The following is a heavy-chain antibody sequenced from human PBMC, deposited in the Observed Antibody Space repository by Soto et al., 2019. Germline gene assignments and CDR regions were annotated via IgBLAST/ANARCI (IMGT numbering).Heavy chain of an antibody. CDR1: GYTFTRYA. D-gene: IGHD3-10*01. CDR2: VNPSSGTT. Sequence: GASVKVSCKASGYTFTRYAILWVRQAPGQGLEWMGVVNPSSGTTTYAQKFHGRVAMTRDTSTSTVYMELSSLRSEDTAVYYCGREYYYGSGNYNRLDVWGQGTTVTVSS. V-gene: IGHV1-46*03. CDR3: GREYYYGSGNYNRLDV. J-gene: IGHJ6*02.